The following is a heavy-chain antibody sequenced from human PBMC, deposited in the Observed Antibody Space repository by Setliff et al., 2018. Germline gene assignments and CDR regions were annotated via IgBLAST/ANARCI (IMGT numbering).Heavy chain of an antibody. D-gene: IGHD3-3*01. J-gene: IGHJ6*02. Sequence: ASVKVSCKASGYTFTNYGISWVRQAPGQGLEWMGWISAYNGNTNYAQKLQGRVTMTTDTSTSTAYMELRSLRSDDTAVYYCASDGQGNYNFWSGSYYYYGMGVWGQGTTVTVSS. CDR3: ASDGQGNYNFWSGSYYYYGMGV. V-gene: IGHV1-18*01. CDR1: GYTFTNYG. CDR2: ISAYNGNT.